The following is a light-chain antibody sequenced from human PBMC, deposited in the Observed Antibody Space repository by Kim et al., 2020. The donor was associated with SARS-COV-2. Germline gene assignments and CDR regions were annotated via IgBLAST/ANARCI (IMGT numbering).Light chain of an antibody. Sequence: QSVLTQSPSASGTPGQRVTISCSGGSSNVGTNYVHWYQQLPGTAPKLLIYKDRQRPSGVPDRFSGSKSGPSASLAISGLQSEDEADYYCATWDDSLSGPVFGGGTQLTVL. CDR1: SSNVGTNY. CDR3: ATWDDSLSGPV. CDR2: KDR. V-gene: IGLV1-47*01. J-gene: IGLJ3*02.